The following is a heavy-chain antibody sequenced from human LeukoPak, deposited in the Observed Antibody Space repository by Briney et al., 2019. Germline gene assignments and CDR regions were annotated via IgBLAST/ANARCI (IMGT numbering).Heavy chain of an antibody. CDR2: MYHSGST. D-gene: IGHD2-2*01. Sequence: PSETLSLTCTVSGYSIRSGYYWAWIRQPPGKGLEWIGSMYHSGSTFYNPSLRSRVTISVDTSKNQFSLKLSSVTAADTAVYYCAREGYCSSTSCYGPDDYWGQGTLVTVSS. CDR3: AREGYCSSTSCYGPDDY. J-gene: IGHJ4*02. V-gene: IGHV4-38-2*02. CDR1: GYSIRSGYY.